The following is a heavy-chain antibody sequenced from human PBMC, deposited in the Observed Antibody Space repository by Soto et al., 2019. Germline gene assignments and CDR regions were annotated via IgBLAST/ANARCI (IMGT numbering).Heavy chain of an antibody. CDR3: ARALMVRGVSQAGWFDP. V-gene: IGHV4-31*03. Sequence: PSETLSLTCTVSGGSISSGDYYWSWIRQHPGKGQEWIGDINHSGGTNYNPSLKSRVTISVDTSKNHFSLKLSSVTAADTAVYYCARALMVRGVSQAGWFDPWGQGTLVTVSS. J-gene: IGHJ5*02. D-gene: IGHD3-10*01. CDR2: INHSGGT. CDR1: GGSISSGDYY.